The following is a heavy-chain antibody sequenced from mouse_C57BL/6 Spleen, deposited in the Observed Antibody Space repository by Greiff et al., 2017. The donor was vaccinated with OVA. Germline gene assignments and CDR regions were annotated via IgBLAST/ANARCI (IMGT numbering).Heavy chain of an antibody. D-gene: IGHD2-4*01. J-gene: IGHJ4*01. CDR1: GFTFSSYA. V-gene: IGHV5-9-1*02. CDR2: ISSGGDYI. Sequence: EVQGVESGEGLVKPGGSLKLSCAASGFTFSSYAMSWVRQTPEKRLEWVAYISSGGDYIYYADTVKGRFTISRDNARNTLYLQMSSLKSEDTAMYYCTREGIYYDYLYAMDYWGQGTSVTVSS. CDR3: TREGIYYDYLYAMDY.